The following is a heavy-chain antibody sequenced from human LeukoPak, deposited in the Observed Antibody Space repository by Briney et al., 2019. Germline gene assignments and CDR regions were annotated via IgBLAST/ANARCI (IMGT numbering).Heavy chain of an antibody. CDR1: GFTFSSYA. CDR2: ISHDGSNK. D-gene: IGHD5-12*01. J-gene: IGHJ5*02. V-gene: IGHV3-30*01. Sequence: GGSLRLSCAASGFTFSSYAMHWVRQAPGKGLEWVAVISHDGSNKYYADSVKGRFTISRDNSKNTLYLQMNSLRAEDTAVYYCARDMGVVATIRFWFDPWGQGTLVTVSS. CDR3: ARDMGVVATIRFWFDP.